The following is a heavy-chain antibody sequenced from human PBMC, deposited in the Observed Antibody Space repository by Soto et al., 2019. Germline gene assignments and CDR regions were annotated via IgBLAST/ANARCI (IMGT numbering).Heavy chain of an antibody. D-gene: IGHD3-22*01. Sequence: SETLCLTFTVSVSSISSSYGSWIRQSPGKGLEWIGYIYYSGSTNYNPSLKSRVTISVDTSKNQFSLKLSSVTAADTAVYYCARGPNYDSRYRDFDYWGQGTLVTVSS. CDR3: ARGPNYDSRYRDFDY. CDR2: IYYSGST. J-gene: IGHJ4*02. CDR1: VSSISSSY. V-gene: IGHV4-59*01.